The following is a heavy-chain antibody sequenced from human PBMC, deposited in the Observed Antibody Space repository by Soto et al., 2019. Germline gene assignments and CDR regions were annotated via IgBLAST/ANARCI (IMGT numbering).Heavy chain of an antibody. V-gene: IGHV4-30-4*01. Sequence: PSETLSLTCTVSGGSISSCDYYWSWIRQPPGKGLEWIGYIYYSGSTYYNPSLKSRVTISVDTSKNQFSLKLSSATAADTAVYYCARGRLGYCSGGSCYSAHYYYYYGMDVWGQGTTVTVSS. CDR3: ARGRLGYCSGGSCYSAHYYYYYGMDV. J-gene: IGHJ6*02. D-gene: IGHD2-15*01. CDR2: IYYSGST. CDR1: GGSISSCDYY.